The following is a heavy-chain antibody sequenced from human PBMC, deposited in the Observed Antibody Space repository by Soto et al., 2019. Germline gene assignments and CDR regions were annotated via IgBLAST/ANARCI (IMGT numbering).Heavy chain of an antibody. D-gene: IGHD2-2*01. CDR3: AKDLGYCSSTSCYYYYYGMDV. CDR1: GFTFSSYG. J-gene: IGHJ6*02. Sequence: LRLSCAASGFTFSSYGMHWVRQAPGKGLEWVAVISYDGSNKYYADSVKGRFTISRDNSKNTLYLQMNSLRAEDTAVYYCAKDLGYCSSTSCYYYYYGMDVWGQGTTVTVSS. CDR2: ISYDGSNK. V-gene: IGHV3-30*18.